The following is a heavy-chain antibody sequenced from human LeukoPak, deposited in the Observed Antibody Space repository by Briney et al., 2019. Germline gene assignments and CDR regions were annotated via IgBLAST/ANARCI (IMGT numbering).Heavy chain of an antibody. J-gene: IGHJ6*03. CDR2: INPNSGGT. D-gene: IGHD3-3*01. CDR3: ARAEYDFWSGYYPGVDYYYMDV. CDR1: GNTFTGYY. V-gene: IGHV1-2*02. Sequence: ASVKVSCKASGNTFTGYYMHWVRQAPGQGLEWMGWINPNSGGTNYAQKFQGRVTMTRDTSISTAYMELSRLRSDDTAVYYCARAEYDFWSGYYPGVDYYYMDVWGKGTTVTVSS.